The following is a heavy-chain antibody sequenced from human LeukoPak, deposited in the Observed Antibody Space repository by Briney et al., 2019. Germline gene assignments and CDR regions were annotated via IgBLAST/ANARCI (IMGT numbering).Heavy chain of an antibody. CDR3: ARLDASYYYYYYMDV. J-gene: IGHJ6*03. V-gene: IGHV4-4*09. Sequence: SETLSLTCNVSGGSISSYYWSWIRQPPGKGLEWIGYIYTSGSTNYNPSLKSRVTISVDTSKNQFSLKLSSVTAADTAVYYCARLDASYYYYYYMDVWGKGTTVTVSS. CDR1: GGSISSYY. CDR2: IYTSGST.